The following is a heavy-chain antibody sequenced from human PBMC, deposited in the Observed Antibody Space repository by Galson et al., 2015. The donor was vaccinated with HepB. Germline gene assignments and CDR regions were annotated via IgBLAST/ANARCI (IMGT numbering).Heavy chain of an antibody. J-gene: IGHJ6*02. CDR2: ISAYNGNT. V-gene: IGHV1-18*01. CDR1: GYTFTSYG. Sequence: SVKVSCKASGYTFTSYGISWVRQAPGQGLEWMGWISAYNGNTNYAQKLQGRVTMTTDTSTSTAYMELRSLRSDDTAVYYCARLGYCSGGSCYYYCYYGMDVWGQGTTVTVSS. CDR3: ARLGYCSGGSCYYYCYYGMDV. D-gene: IGHD2-15*01.